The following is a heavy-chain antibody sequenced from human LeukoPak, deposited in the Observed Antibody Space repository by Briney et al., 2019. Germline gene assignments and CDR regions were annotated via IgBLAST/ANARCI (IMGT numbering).Heavy chain of an antibody. CDR1: GYTFTSYA. Sequence: GASVKVSCKASGYTFTSYAMHWVRQAPGQRLEWMGWINAGNGNTKYSQKLQGRVTMTTDTSTSTAYMELRSLRSDDTAVYYCASGDYFGNFQHWGQGTLVTVSS. J-gene: IGHJ1*01. CDR2: INAGNGNT. D-gene: IGHD4-17*01. V-gene: IGHV1-3*01. CDR3: ASGDYFGNFQH.